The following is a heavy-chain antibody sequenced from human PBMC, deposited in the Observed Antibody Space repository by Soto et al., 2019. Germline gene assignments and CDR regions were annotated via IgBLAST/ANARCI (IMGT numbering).Heavy chain of an antibody. Sequence: QVQLVESGGGVVQPGRSLRLSCAASGFTFSNYGMHWVRQAPGKGLQWVAVISYDGSNKYYADSVKGRSTISRDNSKNTLYLQMNSLRAEDTAVYYCAKGGYGGNPTYFDYWGQGTLVTVSS. CDR2: ISYDGSNK. V-gene: IGHV3-30*18. J-gene: IGHJ4*02. CDR1: GFTFSNYG. D-gene: IGHD2-15*01. CDR3: AKGGYGGNPTYFDY.